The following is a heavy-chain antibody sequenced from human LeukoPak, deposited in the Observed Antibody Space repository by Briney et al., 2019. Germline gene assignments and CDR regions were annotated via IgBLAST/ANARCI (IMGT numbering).Heavy chain of an antibody. CDR2: ISAYNGNT. CDR3: ARDKEPALRYFDWLPNFDY. Sequence: ASVKVSCKASGYTFTSYGISWVRQAPGQGLEWMGWISAYNGNTNYAQKLQGRVTMTTDTSTSTAYMELRSLRSDDTAVYYCARDKEPALRYFDWLPNFDYWGQGTLVTVSS. V-gene: IGHV1-18*01. CDR1: GYTFTSYG. J-gene: IGHJ4*02. D-gene: IGHD3-9*01.